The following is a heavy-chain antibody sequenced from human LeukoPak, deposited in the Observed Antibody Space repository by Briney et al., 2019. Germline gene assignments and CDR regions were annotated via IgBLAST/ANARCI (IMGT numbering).Heavy chain of an antibody. J-gene: IGHJ4*02. Sequence: SQTLSLTCSVSGGSISSDGYYWSWIRQRPGKGLEWIGYIYYFGSTYYNPSLKGRVTMSVNTSENQFSLKLSSVTAADTAVYYCAVYDYGDYGHNCWGQGTLVTVSS. D-gene: IGHD4-17*01. CDR1: GGSISSDGYY. CDR3: AVYDYGDYGHNC. V-gene: IGHV4-31*03. CDR2: IYYFGST.